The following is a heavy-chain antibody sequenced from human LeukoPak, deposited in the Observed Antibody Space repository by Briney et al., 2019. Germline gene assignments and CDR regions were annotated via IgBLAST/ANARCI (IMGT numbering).Heavy chain of an antibody. CDR1: GYTFTSYY. V-gene: IGHV7-4-1*02. CDR3: ARDPHCSSTSCSDY. Sequence: ASVKVSCKASGYTFTSYYMHWVRQAPGQGLEWIGWINTNTGNPTYAQGFTGRFVFSLDTSVSTAYLQISSLKAEDTAVYYCARDPHCSSTSCSDYWGQGTLVTVSS. D-gene: IGHD2-2*01. CDR2: INTNTGNP. J-gene: IGHJ4*02.